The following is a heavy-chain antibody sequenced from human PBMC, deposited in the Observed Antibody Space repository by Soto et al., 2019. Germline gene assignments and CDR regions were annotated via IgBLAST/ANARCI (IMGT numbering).Heavy chain of an antibody. CDR2: ISAYNGNT. D-gene: IGHD5-18*01. CDR1: GYTFTSYG. Sequence: ASVKVSCKASGYTFTSYGISWVRQAPGQGLEWMGWISAYNGNTNYAQKLQGRVTMTTDTSTSTAYMELRSLRSDDTAVYYCARELPRGYSYGYDAFDIWGQGTMVIVS. V-gene: IGHV1-18*04. CDR3: ARELPRGYSYGYDAFDI. J-gene: IGHJ3*02.